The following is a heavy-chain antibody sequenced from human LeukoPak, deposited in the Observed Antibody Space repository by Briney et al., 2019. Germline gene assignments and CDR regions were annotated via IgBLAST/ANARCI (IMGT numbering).Heavy chain of an antibody. V-gene: IGHV3-66*01. D-gene: IGHD6-19*01. Sequence: GGSLRLSCAASGFTVSSNYMSWVRQAPGKGLEWVSVIYSGGSTYYADSVKGRFTISRDNAKNSLFLQMNSLTTEDTAVYYCARRDRSSGWLFFDYWGPGTLVTVSS. CDR2: IYSGGST. CDR1: GFTVSSNY. J-gene: IGHJ4*02. CDR3: ARRDRSSGWLFFDY.